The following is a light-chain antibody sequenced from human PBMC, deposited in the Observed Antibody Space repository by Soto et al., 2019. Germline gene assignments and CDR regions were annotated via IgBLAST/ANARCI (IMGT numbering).Light chain of an antibody. CDR3: LGYYSTSWT. CDR1: QSVLYSSDNKKY. CDR2: WAC. Sequence: DIVMTQSPDSLAVSLGERATINCKSSQSVLYSSDNKKYLAWYQQKPGQPPKLLIYWACTRESGVPDRFSGSGSGIDFSLTISSLQAEDVAVYYCLGYYSTSWTFGQGTKVE. V-gene: IGKV4-1*01. J-gene: IGKJ1*01.